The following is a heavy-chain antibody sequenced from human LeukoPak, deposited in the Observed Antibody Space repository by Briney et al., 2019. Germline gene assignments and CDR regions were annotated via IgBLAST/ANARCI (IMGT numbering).Heavy chain of an antibody. CDR2: ISSGGRTI. CDR1: GFTFTDSF. V-gene: IGHV3-11*04. D-gene: IGHD3-22*01. CDR3: AGGHSSGYYPIDY. J-gene: IGHJ4*02. Sequence: GGSLRLSCAASGFTFTDSFMTWIRQAPGKGLEWVSSISSGGRTIYYADFVKGRFTISRDNAKSSLDLQMNNLRVEDTAVYYCAGGHSSGYYPIDYWGEGTLVTVSS.